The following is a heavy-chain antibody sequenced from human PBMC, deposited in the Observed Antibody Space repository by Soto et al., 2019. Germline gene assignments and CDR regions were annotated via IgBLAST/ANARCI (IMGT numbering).Heavy chain of an antibody. Sequence: EVQLVESGGGLVKPGGSLRLSCVDSGFTFSSYSMNWVRQAPGKGLEWVSSISAYSSPIFYADSVKGRFTISRDNTKNSPYPQMNSLRAADTAVYYCVRGGRGYTRDDVFDVWGQGTMVTVSP. J-gene: IGHJ3*01. V-gene: IGHV3-21*06. CDR1: GFTFSSYS. D-gene: IGHD6-25*01. CDR2: ISAYSSPI. CDR3: VRGGRGYTRDDVFDV.